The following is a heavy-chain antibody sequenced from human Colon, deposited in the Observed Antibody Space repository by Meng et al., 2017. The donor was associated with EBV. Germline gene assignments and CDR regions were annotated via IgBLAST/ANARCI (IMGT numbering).Heavy chain of an antibody. Sequence: QGPLQESGPGLVEPSQTLSLPCTVSGGSMSSGNYYWSWIRQPPGKGLEWIGYIHHSGSAYYNPSLKSRVSISVDTSKNQFSLNLNSMTAADTAVYYCASFDHIPRRNYFDYWGQGTLVTVSS. CDR3: ASFDHIPRRNYFDY. CDR1: GGSMSSGNYY. V-gene: IGHV4-30-4*01. D-gene: IGHD2-21*01. CDR2: IHHSGSA. J-gene: IGHJ4*02.